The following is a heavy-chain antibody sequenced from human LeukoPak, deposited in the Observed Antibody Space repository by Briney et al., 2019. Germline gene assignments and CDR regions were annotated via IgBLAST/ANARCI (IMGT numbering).Heavy chain of an antibody. Sequence: PGGSLRLSCAASGFRFSSYAMSWVRQAPGKGLEWVSVIYSGGSTSYADSVKGRFTISRDNSKNTLYLQMNSLRAEDTAVYYCARETGSYLGYWGQGTLVTVSS. V-gene: IGHV3-53*01. J-gene: IGHJ4*02. D-gene: IGHD7-27*01. CDR1: GFRFSSYA. CDR2: IYSGGST. CDR3: ARETGSYLGY.